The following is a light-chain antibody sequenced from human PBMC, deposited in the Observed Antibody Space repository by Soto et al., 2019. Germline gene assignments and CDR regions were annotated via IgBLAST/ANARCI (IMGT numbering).Light chain of an antibody. CDR1: SSDIGGYNY. CDR2: EVN. V-gene: IGLV2-14*01. CDR3: SSYTSSSTRI. J-gene: IGLJ2*01. Sequence: QSALTQPASVSGSPGQSITISCSGTSSDIGGYNYVSWYQQHPGKAPKLMIYEVNNRPSGVSNRFSGSKSANTASLTISGLQAEDEADYYCSSYTSSSTRIFGGGTKLTVL.